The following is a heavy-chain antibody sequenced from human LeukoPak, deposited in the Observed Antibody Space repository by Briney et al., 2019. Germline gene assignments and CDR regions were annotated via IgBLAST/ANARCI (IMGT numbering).Heavy chain of an antibody. Sequence: SETLSLTCAVYGGSFSGYYWSWIRQPPGKGLEWIGEINHSGSTNYNPSLKSRVTISVDTSKNQFSLKLSSVTAADTAVYYCARDSTYYDFWSGYLGYYYYGMDVWGQGTTVTVSS. CDR1: GGSFSGYY. D-gene: IGHD3-3*01. J-gene: IGHJ6*02. V-gene: IGHV4-34*01. CDR3: ARDSTYYDFWSGYLGYYYYGMDV. CDR2: INHSGST.